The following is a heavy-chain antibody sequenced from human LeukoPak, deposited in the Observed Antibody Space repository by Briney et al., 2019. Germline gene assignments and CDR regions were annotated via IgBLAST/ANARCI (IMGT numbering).Heavy chain of an antibody. D-gene: IGHD6-25*01. CDR3: ARFAAGGSYYYYMDV. CDR1: GFTFSSYT. V-gene: IGHV3-48*01. Sequence: GGSLRLSCAASGFTFSSYTMNWVRQPPGKGLEWVSSIGTSSTTIYYADSVKGRFTISRDNAKNSLYLQMNSLRADDTAVYYCARFAAGGSYYYYMDVWGKGTAVTVSS. J-gene: IGHJ6*03. CDR2: IGTSSTTI.